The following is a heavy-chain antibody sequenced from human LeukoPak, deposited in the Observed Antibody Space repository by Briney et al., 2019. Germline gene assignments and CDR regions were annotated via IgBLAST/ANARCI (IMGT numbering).Heavy chain of an antibody. Sequence: SETLSLTCTVSGVSMTSGGYHWSWIRQHPEKGLEWIGYIYYTGSTYYNPSLKSRVRISVDTSKNQFSLNLIYVTVADTAIYYCAKTGLYSSSSRGYFDYWGQGTLVTVSS. CDR3: AKTGLYSSSSRGYFDY. J-gene: IGHJ4*02. V-gene: IGHV4-31*03. D-gene: IGHD6-6*01. CDR1: GVSMTSGGYH. CDR2: IYYTGST.